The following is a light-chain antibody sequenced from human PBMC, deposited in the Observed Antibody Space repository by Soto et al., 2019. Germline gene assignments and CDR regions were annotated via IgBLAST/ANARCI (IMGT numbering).Light chain of an antibody. J-gene: IGLJ2*01. CDR3: AAWDDILNGVI. CDR1: SSNIGSNT. CDR2: SNN. Sequence: QSVLTQPPSAYGTPGQRVTISCSGSSSNIGSNTVNWYQQLTGTAPKLLIYSNNQRPSGVPERFSGSKSGTSASPAISGLQSEDETDYYCAAWDDILNGVIFGGGTKLTVL. V-gene: IGLV1-44*01.